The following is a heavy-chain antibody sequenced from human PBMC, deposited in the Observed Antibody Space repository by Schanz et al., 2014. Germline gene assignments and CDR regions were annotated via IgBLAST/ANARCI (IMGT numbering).Heavy chain of an antibody. D-gene: IGHD3-9*01. CDR3: AKDHAGSDILTALGN. Sequence: QVQLVESGGGVVRPGRSLRLSCATSGFTFSRFGMHWVRQAPGKGPEWVALVWSDGNTKYYVDSVKGRFTISRDNSMNTLHLQMDGLRAEDTAVYYCAKDHAGSDILTALGNWGQGTLVTVSS. V-gene: IGHV3-33*06. J-gene: IGHJ4*02. CDR2: VWSDGNTK. CDR1: GFTFSRFG.